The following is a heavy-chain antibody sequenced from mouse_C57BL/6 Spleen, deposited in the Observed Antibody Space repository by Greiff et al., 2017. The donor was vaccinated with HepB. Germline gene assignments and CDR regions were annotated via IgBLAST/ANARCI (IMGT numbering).Heavy chain of an antibody. V-gene: IGHV1-5*01. CDR1: GYTFTSYW. CDR2: IYPGNSDT. J-gene: IGHJ2*01. Sequence: VQLQQSGTVLARPGASVKMSCKTSGYTFTSYWMHWVKQRPGQGLEWIGAIYPGNSDTSYNQKFKGKAKLTAVTSASTAYMELSSLTNEDSAVYYCTRPIYYGYDGGDYFDYWGQGTTLTVSS. CDR3: TRPIYYGYDGGDYFDY. D-gene: IGHD2-2*01.